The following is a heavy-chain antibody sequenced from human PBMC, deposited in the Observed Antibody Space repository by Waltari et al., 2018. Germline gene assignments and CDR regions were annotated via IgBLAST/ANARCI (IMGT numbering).Heavy chain of an antibody. CDR2: IYHSGGT. Sequence: QVQLQESGPGLVKPSETLSLTCAVSGYSISSGYYWGWIRQPPGKGLEWIGSIYHSGGTNYYPSLKSRVTISVDTSKNQFALKLSSVTAAETAVYYCARLRSTIFGVVIAHFDYWGQGTLVTVSS. CDR1: GYSISSGYY. D-gene: IGHD3-3*01. V-gene: IGHV4-38-2*01. CDR3: ARLRSTIFGVVIAHFDY. J-gene: IGHJ4*02.